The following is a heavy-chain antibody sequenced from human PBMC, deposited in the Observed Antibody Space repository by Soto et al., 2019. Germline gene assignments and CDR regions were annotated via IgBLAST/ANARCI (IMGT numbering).Heavy chain of an antibody. CDR2: INPILGTP. CDR3: ARGGVDVVATSAFDY. D-gene: IGHD5-12*01. V-gene: IGHV1-69*01. Sequence: QVQLVQSGAEVRKPGSSVKVSCKASGLTYSSSAISWVRQAPGQGPEWMGGINPILGTPDYAPKFQGRVTSTADESRRTVYMDLGSLRSEDRAMYYCARGGVDVVATSAFDYWGQGTLVTVSS. CDR1: GLTYSSSA. J-gene: IGHJ4*02.